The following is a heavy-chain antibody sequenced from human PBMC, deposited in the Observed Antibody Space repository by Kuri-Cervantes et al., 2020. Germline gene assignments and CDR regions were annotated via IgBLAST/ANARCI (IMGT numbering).Heavy chain of an antibody. CDR3: ATGFDP. Sequence: GESLKISCAASGFTFSNPWMSWVRQAPGKGLEWVGRIKSKTDGGSRDYAAHVKGRFTISRDDSKNMLYLQMNSLKIKDTAVYYCATGFDPWGQGTLVTVSS. V-gene: IGHV3-15*01. CDR2: IKSKTDGGSR. CDR1: GFTFSNPW. J-gene: IGHJ5*02.